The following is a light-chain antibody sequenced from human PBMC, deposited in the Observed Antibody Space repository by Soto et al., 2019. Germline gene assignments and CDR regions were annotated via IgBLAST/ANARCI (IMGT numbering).Light chain of an antibody. Sequence: EIEMTQSPATLTVSPGERVTLSCRASQSVSRNLAWYQYIPGQAPRLLIYAASTRATGIPARFSGSGSGTEFTLSISSLQSEDYAVYYCHQYNNWPPWTFGQGTKVEIK. J-gene: IGKJ1*01. CDR1: QSVSRN. CDR2: AAS. V-gene: IGKV3-15*01. CDR3: HQYNNWPPWT.